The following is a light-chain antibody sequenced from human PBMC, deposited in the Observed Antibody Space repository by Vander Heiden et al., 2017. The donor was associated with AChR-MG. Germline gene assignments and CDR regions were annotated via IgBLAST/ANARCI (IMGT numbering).Light chain of an antibody. V-gene: IGLV2-8*01. J-gene: IGLJ1*01. CDR3: SSYAGSNIHYV. CDR1: SSDIGAYNL. Sequence: QSALTQPPSASGSPGQSVTISCTGTSSDIGAYNLASWYQQHPGEAPKLLIYEVSKRPSGVPDRFSGSKSGNTAFLTVSGLQAEDEADYFCSSYAGSNIHYVFGPGTKLTVL. CDR2: EVS.